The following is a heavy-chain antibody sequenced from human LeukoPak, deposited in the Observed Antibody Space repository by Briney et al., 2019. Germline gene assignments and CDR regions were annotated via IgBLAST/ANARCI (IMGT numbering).Heavy chain of an antibody. CDR3: ARRRDGYNSPPNDAFDI. D-gene: IGHD5-24*01. J-gene: IGHJ3*02. CDR2: IYYTGST. V-gene: IGHV4-39*07. Sequence: PSETLSLTCTVSGDSISSSNSYWGWIRQPPGKGLEWIGNIYYTGSTFYNPSLESRVTISVDTSKNQFSLKLSSVTAADTAVYYCARRRDGYNSPPNDAFDIWGQGTMVTVSS. CDR1: GDSISSSNSY.